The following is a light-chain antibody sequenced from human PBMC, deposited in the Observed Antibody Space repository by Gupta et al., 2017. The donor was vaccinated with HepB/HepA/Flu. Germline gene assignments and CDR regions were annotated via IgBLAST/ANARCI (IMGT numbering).Light chain of an antibody. Sequence: EIVLTQSPGTLSLSPGERATLSRRASQSVRSNYLAWYQQKPGQAPRLLIYGATSRASGTPDRFTGSGSGTDFTLTISRLEPEDFAVYCCQQYGSSPITFGQGTRLEIK. CDR3: QQYGSSPIT. CDR1: QSVRSNY. V-gene: IGKV3-20*01. J-gene: IGKJ5*01. CDR2: GAT.